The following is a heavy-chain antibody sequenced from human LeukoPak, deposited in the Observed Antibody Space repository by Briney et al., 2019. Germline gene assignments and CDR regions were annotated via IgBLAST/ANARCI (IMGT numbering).Heavy chain of an antibody. Sequence: GGSLRLSCAASGFTFSSYWMSWVRQPPGKGLEWVANIKQDGSEKHYVDSVKGRFTISRDNAKNSLYVQMNSLRVEDTAVYYCVRAGGSSWSDYWGQGTLVTISS. CDR1: GFTFSSYW. CDR3: VRAGGSSWSDY. V-gene: IGHV3-7*01. D-gene: IGHD6-13*01. CDR2: IKQDGSEK. J-gene: IGHJ4*02.